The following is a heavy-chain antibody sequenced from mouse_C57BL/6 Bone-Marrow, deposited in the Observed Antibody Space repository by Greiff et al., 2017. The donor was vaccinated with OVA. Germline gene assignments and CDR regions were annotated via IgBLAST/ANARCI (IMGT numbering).Heavy chain of an antibody. V-gene: IGHV5-12*01. CDR3: ARLDAMDY. Sequence: EVQLVESGGGLVQPGGSLKLSCAASGFTFSDFYMYWIRQTPGKRLEWVAYISNGGGSTYYPDTVKGRFTISRDTAKNTLYLRMSRLKSEDKAMYYCARLDAMDYWGQGTSVTVSS. CDR2: ISNGGGST. J-gene: IGHJ4*01. CDR1: GFTFSDFY.